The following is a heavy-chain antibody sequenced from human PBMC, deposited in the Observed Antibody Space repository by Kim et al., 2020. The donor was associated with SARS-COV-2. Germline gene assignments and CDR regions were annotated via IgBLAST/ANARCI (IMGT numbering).Heavy chain of an antibody. J-gene: IGHJ5*02. Sequence: GGSLRLSCAVSGFTFSDYYMSWIRQAPGKGLEWVAYINSDGTSMKYADSVNGRFAISRDNGKQSLSLQMSSLTPDDTAVYYCVRDPASWGQGTLVTVSS. CDR2: INSDGTSM. V-gene: IGHV3-11*01. CDR3: VRDPAS. CDR1: GFTFSDYY.